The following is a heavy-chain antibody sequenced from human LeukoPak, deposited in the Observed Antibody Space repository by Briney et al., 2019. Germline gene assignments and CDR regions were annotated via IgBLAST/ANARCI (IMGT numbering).Heavy chain of an antibody. V-gene: IGHV4-34*01. CDR1: GGSFSGYY. Sequence: PSETLSLTCAVYGGSFSGYYWSWIRQPPGKGLEWIGEINHSGSTNYNPSLKSRVTISVDTSKNQFSLKLSSVTAADTAVYYCARGLRGTTFYYFDYWGQGTLVTVSS. J-gene: IGHJ4*02. D-gene: IGHD1-7*01. CDR2: INHSGST. CDR3: ARGLRGTTFYYFDY.